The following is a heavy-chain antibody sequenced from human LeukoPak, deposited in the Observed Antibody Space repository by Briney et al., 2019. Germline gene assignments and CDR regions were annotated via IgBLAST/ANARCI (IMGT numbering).Heavy chain of an antibody. V-gene: IGHV2-5*02. J-gene: IGHJ4*02. CDR1: GFSLSTSGVG. D-gene: IGHD3-16*01. CDR3: AHLGPWPSSYFDH. CDR2: IYWDDAK. Sequence: SGPTLVKPTQTLTLTCPFFGFSLSTSGVGVGWIRQPPGKALEWVSVIYWDDAKYSSPSLQIRLTITKDTTKNQVVLTMTNMDPVDTGTYYCAHLGPWPSSYFDHWGQGTLVTVSS.